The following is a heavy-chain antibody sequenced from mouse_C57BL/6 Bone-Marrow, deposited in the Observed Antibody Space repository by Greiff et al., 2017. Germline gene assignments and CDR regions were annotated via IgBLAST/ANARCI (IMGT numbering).Heavy chain of an antibody. Sequence: DVQLQESGPVLVKPGASVKMSCKASGYTFTDYYMNWVKQSHGKSLEWIGVINPYNGGTSYNQKFKGKATLTVDKSSSTAYMELNSLTSEDSAVYYCARSNDYDWTWFAYWGQGTLVTVSA. J-gene: IGHJ3*01. CDR1: GYTFTDYY. D-gene: IGHD2-4*01. CDR3: ARSNDYDWTWFAY. V-gene: IGHV1-19*01. CDR2: INPYNGGT.